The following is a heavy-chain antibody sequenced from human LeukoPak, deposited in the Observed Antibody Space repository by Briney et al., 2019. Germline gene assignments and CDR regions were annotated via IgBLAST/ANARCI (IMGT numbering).Heavy chain of an antibody. CDR2: ISTYNGNT. D-gene: IGHD3-10*01. Sequence: ASVKVSCKASGYTFTSYGISWVRQAPGQGLEWMGWISTYNGNTNYAQKLQGRVTMTTDTSTSTAYMELRSLRSDDTAVYYCARDTRHMVRGVNDYWGQGTLVTVSS. CDR1: GYTFTSYG. J-gene: IGHJ4*02. CDR3: ARDTRHMVRGVNDY. V-gene: IGHV1-18*01.